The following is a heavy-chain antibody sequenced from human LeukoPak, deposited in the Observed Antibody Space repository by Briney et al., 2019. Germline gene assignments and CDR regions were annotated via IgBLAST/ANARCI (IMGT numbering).Heavy chain of an antibody. D-gene: IGHD3-3*01. Sequence: GGSLRLSCGASGFTFSDYAMTWVRQAPRKGLAWVSTITYGGERTYYADSVKGRFTISRDNSKNILYLQMNSLRGDDTGDYYCAKGGWSDRFDFWGQGTRVTVSS. J-gene: IGHJ4*02. V-gene: IGHV3-23*01. CDR3: AKGGWSDRFDF. CDR2: ITYGGERT. CDR1: GFTFSDYA.